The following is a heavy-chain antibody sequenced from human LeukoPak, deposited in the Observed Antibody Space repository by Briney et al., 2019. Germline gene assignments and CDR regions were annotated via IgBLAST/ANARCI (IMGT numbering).Heavy chain of an antibody. D-gene: IGHD6-13*01. Sequence: GSLLPGCAASGFTFSSYGMHWVRQAPGRGLEWVAGISYDGSNKDYADSVKDRFTISRDNSKNTLYLQMNSLRAEDTAVYYCARDRGAGGTYYLDYWGQGTLVTVSS. CDR3: ARDRGAGGTYYLDY. CDR2: ISYDGSNK. J-gene: IGHJ4*02. V-gene: IGHV3-30-3*01. CDR1: GFTFSSYG.